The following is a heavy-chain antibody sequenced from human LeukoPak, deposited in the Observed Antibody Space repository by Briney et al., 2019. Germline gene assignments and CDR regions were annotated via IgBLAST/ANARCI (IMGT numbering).Heavy chain of an antibody. J-gene: IGHJ6*03. CDR3: AMGTTGYGAYYHYFYRDL. V-gene: IGHV1-18*01. CDR1: GYTFTSYG. D-gene: IGHD3-9*01. Sequence: GASAKVSCKASGYTFTSYGISWVRQAPGQGLEWMGWISAYNGNTNYAQKLQGRVTMTTDTSTSTAYMELSSLRSDDTAVNYCAMGTTGYGAYYHYFYRDLWGKGTTVTVSS. CDR2: ISAYNGNT.